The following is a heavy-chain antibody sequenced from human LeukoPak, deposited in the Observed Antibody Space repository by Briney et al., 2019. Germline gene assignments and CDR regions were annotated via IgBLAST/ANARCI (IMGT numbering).Heavy chain of an antibody. Sequence: GGSLRLSCAASGFPFSGYTLHWVRQAPGKGWEGGAGISFDGSNKYHADSVKGRFTIPGDNLKNTVSLQMSSLRAEDTAVYYCAREWDRGSYPDTNPLGYWGQRALVSACS. V-gene: IGHV3-30-3*01. D-gene: IGHD1-26*01. CDR1: GFPFSGYT. CDR3: AREWDRGSYPDTNPLGY. CDR2: ISFDGSNK. J-gene: IGHJ4*02.